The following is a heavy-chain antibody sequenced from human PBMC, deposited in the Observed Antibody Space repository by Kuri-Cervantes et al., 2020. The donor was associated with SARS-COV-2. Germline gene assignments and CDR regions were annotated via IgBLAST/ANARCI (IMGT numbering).Heavy chain of an antibody. D-gene: IGHD2-21*01. CDR1: GFTFSSYA. CDR3: TRATRVVIAIPFWFDP. CDR2: ISGSGGST. Sequence: GESLKISCAASGFTFSSYAMSWVRQAPGKGLEWVSAISGSGGSTYYADSVKGRFTISRDNSKNTLYLQMNSLKTEDTAVYYCTRATRVVIAIPFWFDPWGQGTLVTVSS. V-gene: IGHV3-23*01. J-gene: IGHJ5*02.